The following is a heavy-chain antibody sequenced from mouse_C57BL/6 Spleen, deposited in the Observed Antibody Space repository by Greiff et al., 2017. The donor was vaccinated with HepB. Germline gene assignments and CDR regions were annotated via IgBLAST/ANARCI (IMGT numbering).Heavy chain of an antibody. CDR2: INPSSGYT. J-gene: IGHJ4*01. CDR3: ARSRDYEDYAMDY. Sequence: LVESGAELARPGASVKMSCKASGYTFTSYTMHWVKQRPGQGLEWIGYINPSSGYTKYNQKFKDKATLTADKSSSTAYMQLSSLTSEDSAVYYCARSRDYEDYAMDYWGQGTSVTVSS. V-gene: IGHV1-4*01. D-gene: IGHD2-4*01. CDR1: GYTFTSYT.